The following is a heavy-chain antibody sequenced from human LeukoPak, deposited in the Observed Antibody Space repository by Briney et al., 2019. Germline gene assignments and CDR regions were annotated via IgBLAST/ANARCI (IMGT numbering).Heavy chain of an antibody. Sequence: GGSLRLSCEASGFSFSDYYMSWIRQAPGKGLEWVSYISSSGSHTNYADSVTGRFTISRNNAKKSLHLQMNSLRAEDTAVYYCARHPDGSLSLDYWGQGTLVTVSS. CDR3: ARHPDGSLSLDY. CDR2: ISSSGSHT. D-gene: IGHD1-26*01. V-gene: IGHV3-11*03. CDR1: GFSFSDYY. J-gene: IGHJ4*02.